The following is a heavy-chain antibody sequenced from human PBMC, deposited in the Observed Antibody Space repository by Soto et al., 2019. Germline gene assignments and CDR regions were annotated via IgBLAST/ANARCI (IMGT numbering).Heavy chain of an antibody. V-gene: IGHV3-30-3*01. CDR2: ISHDGSNR. CDR3: VRDGAWGRYITGYYSSKFLDF. CDR1: GFTFSHYT. J-gene: IGHJ4*01. Sequence: GVSLRLSCAASGFTFSHYTMHWVRQAPSKGLQWVSFISHDGSNRNYADSVKGRFTISRDNSKNTLYLQMNSLRAEDTAVYYCVRDGAWGRYITGYYSSKFLDFWGQGPLVTVSS. D-gene: IGHD5-12*01.